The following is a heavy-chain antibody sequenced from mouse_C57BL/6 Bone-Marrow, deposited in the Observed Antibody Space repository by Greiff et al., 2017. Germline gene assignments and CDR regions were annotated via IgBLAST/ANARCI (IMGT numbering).Heavy chain of an antibody. CDR1: GYTFTSYW. CDR3: APNYYGSSYVGAMDY. J-gene: IGHJ4*01. D-gene: IGHD1-1*01. V-gene: IGHV1-7*01. CDR2: INPSSGYT. Sequence: VHLVESGAELAKPGASVKLSCKASGYTFTSYWMHWVKQRPGQGLEWIGYINPSSGYTKYNQKFKDKATLTADKSSSTAYMQLSSLTYEDSAVYYCAPNYYGSSYVGAMDYWGQGTSVTVSS.